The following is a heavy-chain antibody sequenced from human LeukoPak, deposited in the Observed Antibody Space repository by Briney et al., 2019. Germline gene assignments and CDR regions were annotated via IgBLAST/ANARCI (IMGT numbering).Heavy chain of an antibody. D-gene: IGHD3-10*01. CDR1: SGSISSYY. CDR3: AREGNYYGLYYFDY. Sequence: SETLSLTCTVSSGSISSYYWSWIRQPPGKGLEWIGYIYYSGSTNYNPSLKSRVTISVDTSKNQFSLKLSSVTAADTAVYYCAREGNYYGLYYFDYWGQGTLVTVSS. V-gene: IGHV4-59*01. J-gene: IGHJ4*02. CDR2: IYYSGST.